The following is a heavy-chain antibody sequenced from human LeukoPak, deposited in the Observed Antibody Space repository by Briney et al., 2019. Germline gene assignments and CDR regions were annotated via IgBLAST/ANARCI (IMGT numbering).Heavy chain of an antibody. Sequence: GGSLRLSCAASGFSVGSNAMFWVRQTPGKGLQWVSHFGGSGDSTYYADSVKGRFTISRDSSRNTFYLRMNSLRAEDTAVYCCAKARRGLGYYFDDWGQGTLVTVSS. V-gene: IGHV3-23*01. CDR1: GFSVGSNA. J-gene: IGHJ4*02. CDR2: FGGSGDST. D-gene: IGHD1-14*01. CDR3: AKARRGLGYYFDD.